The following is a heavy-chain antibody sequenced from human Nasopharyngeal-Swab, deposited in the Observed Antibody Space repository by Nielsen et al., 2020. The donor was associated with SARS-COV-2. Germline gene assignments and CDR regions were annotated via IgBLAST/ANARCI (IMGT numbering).Heavy chain of an antibody. V-gene: IGHV5-51*01. D-gene: IGHD6-19*01. Sequence: GGSLRLSCKGSGYSFTSYWIGWVRQMPGKGLEWMGIIYPGDSDTRYSPSFQGQVTISADKSISTAYLQWSSLKASETAMYYCAGRIAVAGDEIWGQGTLVTVSS. CDR3: AGRIAVAGDEI. CDR1: GYSFTSYW. J-gene: IGHJ4*02. CDR2: IYPGDSDT.